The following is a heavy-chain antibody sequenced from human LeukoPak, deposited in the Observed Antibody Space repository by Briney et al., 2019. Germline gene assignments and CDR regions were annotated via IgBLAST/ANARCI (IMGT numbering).Heavy chain of an antibody. V-gene: IGHV1-18*01. CDR2: ISAYNGNT. CDR3: ARAGLWFGELSYFDY. J-gene: IGHJ4*02. CDR1: GYTFTSYG. Sequence: GASVKVSCKASGYTFTSYGISWVRQAPGQGLEWMGWISAYNGNTNYAQKLQGRVTMTTDTSTSTAYMELRSLRSDDTAVYYCARAGLWFGELSYFDYWGQGTLVTVPS. D-gene: IGHD3-10*01.